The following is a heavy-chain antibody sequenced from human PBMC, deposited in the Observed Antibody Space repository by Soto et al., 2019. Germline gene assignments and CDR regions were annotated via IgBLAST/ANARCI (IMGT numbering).Heavy chain of an antibody. V-gene: IGHV3-23*01. CDR2: ISGSGGST. J-gene: IGHJ4*02. Sequence: GGSLRLSCAASGFTFSSYAMSWVRQAPGKGLEWVSAISGSGGSTYYADSVKGRFTISRDNSKNTLYLQMNSLRAEDTAVYYCAKDRSITIFGVPISPPPYWGQGTLVTVSS. CDR1: GFTFSSYA. CDR3: AKDRSITIFGVPISPPPY. D-gene: IGHD3-3*01.